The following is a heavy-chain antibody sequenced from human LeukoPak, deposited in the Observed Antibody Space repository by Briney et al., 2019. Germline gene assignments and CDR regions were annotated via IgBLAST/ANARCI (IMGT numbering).Heavy chain of an antibody. D-gene: IGHD3-10*01. CDR2: ISYDGSNK. Sequence: PGGSLRLSCAASGFTFSSYAMHWVRQAPGKGLEWVAVISYDGSNKYYADSVKGRFTISRDNSKNTLYLRMNSLRAEDTAVYYCARDRESRSGSSYYFDYWGQGTLVTVSS. V-gene: IGHV3-30*04. CDR1: GFTFSSYA. J-gene: IGHJ4*02. CDR3: ARDRESRSGSSYYFDY.